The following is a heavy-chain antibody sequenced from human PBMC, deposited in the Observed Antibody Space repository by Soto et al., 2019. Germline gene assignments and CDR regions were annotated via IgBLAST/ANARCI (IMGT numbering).Heavy chain of an antibody. CDR2: IWYEGSDK. CDR3: ARGHYSSCWSEYVQY. D-gene: IGHD6-13*01. J-gene: IGHJ1*01. Sequence: QVQLVESGGGVVQPGRSLRISCAASGFTFSSYGMHWVRQAPGKGLEWVAVIWYEGSDKYHADSVKGRFTISRDNSKNTLYLQMNSLRGEEMAVYYCARGHYSSCWSEYVQYWGQGTLVTVSS. V-gene: IGHV3-33*01. CDR1: GFTFSSYG.